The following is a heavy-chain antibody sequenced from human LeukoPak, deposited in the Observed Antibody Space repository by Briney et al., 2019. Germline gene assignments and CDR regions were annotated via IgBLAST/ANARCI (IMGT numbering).Heavy chain of an antibody. V-gene: IGHV4-39*01. CDR2: IFYSGST. J-gene: IGHJ5*02. CDR1: SGSISTSNYY. CDR3: AGQAVVGATRWLDP. D-gene: IGHD1-26*01. Sequence: SETLSLTCTVSSGSISTSNYYWGWVRQPPGKALEWIGNIFYSGSTYYSPSLKSRVTISLDTSRNQFSLKLISVTAADTAVFYCAGQAVVGATRWLDPWGQGTLVTVSS.